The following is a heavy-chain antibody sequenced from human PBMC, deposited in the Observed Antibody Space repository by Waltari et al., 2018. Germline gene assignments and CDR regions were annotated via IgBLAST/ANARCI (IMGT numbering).Heavy chain of an antibody. CDR3: TRVGWSYYYMDV. Sequence: EVQLVQSGAEVKKPGESLKISCKGSGYSFTSYWIGWVRQGPGKGLEWVAGIGTTADTCYPGSVKGRFTITRENAKNSMYLQMNSLGPGDTAVYYCTRVGWSYYYMDVWGKGTTVTVSS. J-gene: IGHJ6*03. CDR1: GYSFTSYW. V-gene: IGHV3-13*01. CDR2: IGTTADT.